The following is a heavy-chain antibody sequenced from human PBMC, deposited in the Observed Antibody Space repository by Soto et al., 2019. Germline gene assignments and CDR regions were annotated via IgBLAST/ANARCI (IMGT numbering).Heavy chain of an antibody. CDR2: INPSGAST. V-gene: IGHV1-46*01. D-gene: IGHD1-26*01. Sequence: ASVKVSCKASGYTFTSYYMHWVRQAPGQGLEWMGIINPSGASTTYAQKFEGRVTLTRDTSTSTVYMELTSLRSEDTAVYYCASYIVGATDYYYGIDVWGQGTTVTVSS. CDR3: ASYIVGATDYYYGIDV. J-gene: IGHJ6*02. CDR1: GYTFTSYY.